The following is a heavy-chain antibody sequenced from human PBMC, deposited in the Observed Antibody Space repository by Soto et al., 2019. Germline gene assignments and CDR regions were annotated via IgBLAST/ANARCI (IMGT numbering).Heavy chain of an antibody. V-gene: IGHV3-7*01. Sequence: EVQLVESGGGLVQPGGSLRLSCAASGFTFSSYWMSWVRQAPGKGLEWVANIKQDGSEKYYVDSVKGRFTISRDNAKNALYLQMNSLRAEDTAVYYCARLYQYDYDSIGYPDYWGQGTLVTVAS. D-gene: IGHD3-22*01. CDR2: IKQDGSEK. CDR1: GFTFSSYW. J-gene: IGHJ4*02. CDR3: ARLYQYDYDSIGYPDY.